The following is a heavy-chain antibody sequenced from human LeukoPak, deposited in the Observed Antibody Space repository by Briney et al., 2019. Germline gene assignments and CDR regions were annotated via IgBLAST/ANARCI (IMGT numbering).Heavy chain of an antibody. CDR2: ISGSSSTM. CDR3: AREGGNWGEGYFDY. CDR1: EFTFSDYY. D-gene: IGHD7-27*01. Sequence: GGSLRLSCAASEFTFSDYYMSWIRQVPGKGLEWVSYISGSSSTMYYANSVKGRFTISRDNAKNLLYLQMNSLRAEDTAVYYCAREGGNWGEGYFDYWGQGTLVTVSS. J-gene: IGHJ4*02. V-gene: IGHV3-11*01.